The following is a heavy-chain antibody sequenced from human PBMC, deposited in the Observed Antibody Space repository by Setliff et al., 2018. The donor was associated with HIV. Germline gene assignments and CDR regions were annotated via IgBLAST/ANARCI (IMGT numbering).Heavy chain of an antibody. D-gene: IGHD3-3*01. CDR3: ARGRTYYDFWSGQDYYYYMDV. Sequence: ASVKVSCKASGYSFINHAMHWVRQAPGQRLEWMGWIDSGNGNTKISPKFQDRVTITRDTSADTVYMELSSLRSEDTAVYYCARGRTYYDFWSGQDYYYYMDVWGKGTTVTVSS. CDR1: GYSFINHA. J-gene: IGHJ6*03. CDR2: IDSGNGNT. V-gene: IGHV1-3*04.